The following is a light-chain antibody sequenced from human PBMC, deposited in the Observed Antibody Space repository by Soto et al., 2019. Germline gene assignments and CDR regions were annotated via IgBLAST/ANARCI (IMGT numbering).Light chain of an antibody. CDR1: QSVLYSSNNKNY. CDR2: WAS. J-gene: IGKJ2*01. Sequence: DIVMTQSPDSLAVSLGERATINCKSSQSVLYSSNNKNYLAWYQHKPGQPPKLLIYWASTRESGVPDRFSGSGSGTDFTLTITSLQAADVAVYYCHQYYSSPYTFGQGTKLEIK. CDR3: HQYYSSPYT. V-gene: IGKV4-1*01.